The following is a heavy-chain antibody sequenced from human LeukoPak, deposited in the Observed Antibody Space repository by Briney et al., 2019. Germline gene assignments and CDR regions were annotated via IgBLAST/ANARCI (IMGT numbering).Heavy chain of an antibody. Sequence: ASVKVSCKASGYTFTSYDINWVRQATGQGLEWMGWMNPNSGNTGYAQKFQGRVTITRNTSISTAYMELSSLRSEDTAVYYCARAPLYYYDSSGSGAFDIWGQGTMVTVSS. V-gene: IGHV1-8*03. J-gene: IGHJ3*02. D-gene: IGHD3-22*01. CDR2: MNPNSGNT. CDR3: ARAPLYYYDSSGSGAFDI. CDR1: GYTFTSYD.